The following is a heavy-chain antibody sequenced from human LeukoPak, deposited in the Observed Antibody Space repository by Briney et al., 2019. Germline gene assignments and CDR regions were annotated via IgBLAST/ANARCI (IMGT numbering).Heavy chain of an antibody. V-gene: IGHV1-18*01. D-gene: IGHD3-22*01. J-gene: IGHJ4*02. CDR1: GYPFTNHG. CDR2: INANSGDT. Sequence: ASVKVSCKTSGYPFTNHGVSWVRQAPGQGLEWMGRINANSGDTNYAQRFQGRLTMTTDTSTTTAYMELRSLSSDDTAVYYCARDWPIVVADYWGQGTLVTVSS. CDR3: ARDWPIVVADY.